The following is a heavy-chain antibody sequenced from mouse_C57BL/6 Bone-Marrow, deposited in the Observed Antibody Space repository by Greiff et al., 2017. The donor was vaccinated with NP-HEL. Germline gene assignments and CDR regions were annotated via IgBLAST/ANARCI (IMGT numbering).Heavy chain of an antibody. J-gene: IGHJ2*01. D-gene: IGHD1-1*01. Sequence: QVQLKESGAELMKPGASVKLSCKATGYTFTGYWIEWVKQRPGHGLEWIGEILPGSGSTNYNEKFKGKATFTADTSSNTAYMQLSSLTTEDSAIYYCAKLGYYYGSSLYYFDYWGQGTTLTVSS. CDR3: AKLGYYYGSSLYYFDY. CDR1: GYTFTGYW. CDR2: ILPGSGST. V-gene: IGHV1-9*01.